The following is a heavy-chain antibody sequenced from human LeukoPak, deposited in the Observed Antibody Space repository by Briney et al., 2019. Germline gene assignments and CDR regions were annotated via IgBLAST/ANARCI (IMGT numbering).Heavy chain of an antibody. Sequence: GGSLRLSCAASGFTFSTYVMTWVRQAPGKGLEWVSAILGSGGGTYYTDSVKGRFAISRDNSKNTLYLQMNSLRAEDTAVYYCATTPGAYYYYHMDVWGQGTTVTVSS. V-gene: IGHV3-23*01. D-gene: IGHD3-10*01. CDR3: ATTPGAYYYYHMDV. J-gene: IGHJ6*02. CDR2: ILGSGGGT. CDR1: GFTFSTYV.